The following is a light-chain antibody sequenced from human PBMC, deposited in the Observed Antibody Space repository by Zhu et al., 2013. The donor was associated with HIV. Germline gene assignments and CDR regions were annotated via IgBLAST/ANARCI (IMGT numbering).Light chain of an antibody. CDR1: QTISSY. V-gene: IGKV3-11*01. J-gene: IGKJ4*01. CDR3: QQYAKSPLS. CDR2: DAS. Sequence: EIVLTQSPATLSLSPGERATLSCRASQTISSYLAWYQQKPGQAPRLLIYDASNRATGIPARFSGSGSGTDFTLTISSLEPEDFAVYFCQQYAKSPLSFGGGSKVEIK.